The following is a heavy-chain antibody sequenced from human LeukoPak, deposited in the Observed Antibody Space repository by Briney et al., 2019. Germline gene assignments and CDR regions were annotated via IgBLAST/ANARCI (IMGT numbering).Heavy chain of an antibody. CDR3: ARGKDSSGYPLEY. J-gene: IGHJ4*02. D-gene: IGHD3-22*01. Sequence: GGSLRLSCAASGFTFSSNYMSWVRQAPGKGLEWVSVIYSGGSTYYSDSVKGRFTISRDNAKNTLYLQMNSLRAEDTAVYYCARGKDSSGYPLEYWGQGTLVTVSS. CDR1: GFTFSSNY. V-gene: IGHV3-66*02. CDR2: IYSGGST.